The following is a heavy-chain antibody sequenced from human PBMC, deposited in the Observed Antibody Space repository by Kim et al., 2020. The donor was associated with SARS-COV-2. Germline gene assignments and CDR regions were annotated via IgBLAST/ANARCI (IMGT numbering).Heavy chain of an antibody. D-gene: IGHD6-6*01. J-gene: IGHJ6*02. V-gene: IGHV3-7*04. Sequence: VKGRFTISRDNAKNSLYLQMNSLRAEDTAVYYCARGLIAARLYYYYGMDVWGQGTTVTVSS. CDR3: ARGLIAARLYYYYGMDV.